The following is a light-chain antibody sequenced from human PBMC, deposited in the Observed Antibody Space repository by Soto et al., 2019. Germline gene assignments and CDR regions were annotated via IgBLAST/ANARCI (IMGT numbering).Light chain of an antibody. Sequence: IRMTQSPSSFSASTGDRVTITCRASQGIRSFLAWYQQKSGKAPKLLMYAASTLQSGVPSRFSGSGSGTDFTLTISSLQSEDFATYYCQQYYLYPRTFCQGAKVEIK. CDR3: QQYYLYPRT. V-gene: IGKV1-8*01. CDR1: QGIRSF. CDR2: AAS. J-gene: IGKJ1*01.